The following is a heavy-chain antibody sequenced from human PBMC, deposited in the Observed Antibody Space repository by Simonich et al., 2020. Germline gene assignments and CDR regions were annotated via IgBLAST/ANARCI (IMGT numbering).Heavy chain of an antibody. V-gene: IGHV3-23*01. CDR2: IRGSGGST. CDR3: AKEGALTGDLDY. Sequence: EVQLLESGGGLVQPGGSLRLSCAASGFTFSSYAMSWVRQAPGKGREGVSAIRGSGGSTYYADSVKGRFTISRDNSKNTLYLQMNSLRAEDTAVYYCAKEGALTGDLDYWGQGTLVTVSS. J-gene: IGHJ4*02. D-gene: IGHD7-27*01. CDR1: GFTFSSYA.